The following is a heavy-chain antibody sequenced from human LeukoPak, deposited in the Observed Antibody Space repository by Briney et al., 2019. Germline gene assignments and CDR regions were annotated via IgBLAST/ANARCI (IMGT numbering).Heavy chain of an antibody. Sequence: GGSLRLSCAASGFTFSSYAMSWVRLAPGKGLEWVSAISGSGGSTYYADSVKGRFTISRDNSKNTLYLQMNSLGAEDTAVYYCARDGYCSTTTCYVRLGYWGQGTLVTVSS. CDR2: ISGSGGST. CDR1: GFTFSSYA. D-gene: IGHD2-2*03. V-gene: IGHV3-23*01. J-gene: IGHJ4*02. CDR3: ARDGYCSTTTCYVRLGY.